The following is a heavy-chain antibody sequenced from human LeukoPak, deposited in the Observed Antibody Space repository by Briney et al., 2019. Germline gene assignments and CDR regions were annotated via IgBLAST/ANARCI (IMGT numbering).Heavy chain of an antibody. Sequence: PGGSLRLSCAASGFTFSSYEMNWVRQAPGKGLEWVSYISSSGSTIYYADSVKGRFTISRDNAKNSLYLQMSSLRAEDTAVYYCARVSRLQSFDYWGQGTLVTVSS. CDR3: ARVSRLQSFDY. D-gene: IGHD5-24*01. V-gene: IGHV3-48*03. J-gene: IGHJ4*02. CDR1: GFTFSSYE. CDR2: ISSSGSTI.